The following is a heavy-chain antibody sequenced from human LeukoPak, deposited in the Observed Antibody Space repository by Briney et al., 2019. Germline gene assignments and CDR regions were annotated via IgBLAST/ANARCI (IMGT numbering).Heavy chain of an antibody. CDR3: ARGGEQWLVRGDY. V-gene: IGHV3-30-3*01. J-gene: IGHJ4*02. CDR1: GFTFSSYA. CDR2: ISYDGSNK. D-gene: IGHD6-19*01. Sequence: GRSLRLSCAASGFTFSSYAMHRVRQAPGKGLEWVAVISYDGSNKYYADSVKGRFTISRDNSKNTLYLQMNSLRAEDTAVYYCARGGEQWLVRGDYWGQGTLVTVSS.